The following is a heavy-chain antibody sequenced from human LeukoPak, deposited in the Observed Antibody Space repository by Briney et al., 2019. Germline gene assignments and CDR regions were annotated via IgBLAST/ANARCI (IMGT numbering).Heavy chain of an antibody. J-gene: IGHJ4*02. CDR1: GGSISSYY. CDR3: ARYAMVRGVIDGYYFDY. V-gene: IGHV4-59*08. Sequence: PSETLSLTCTVSGGSISSYYWSWIRQPPGKGLEWIGYIYYSGSTNYNPSLKSRVTISVDTSKNQFSLKLSSVTAAATAVYYCARYAMVRGVIDGYYFDYWGQGTLVTVSS. D-gene: IGHD3-10*01. CDR2: IYYSGST.